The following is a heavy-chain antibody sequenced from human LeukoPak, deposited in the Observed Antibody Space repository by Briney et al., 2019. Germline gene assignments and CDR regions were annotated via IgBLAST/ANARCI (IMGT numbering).Heavy chain of an antibody. CDR1: ALTLSGYW. D-gene: IGHD5-18*01. CDR3: ARARGNTYGYFEY. V-gene: IGHV3-74*01. CDR2: INGDASST. J-gene: IGHJ4*02. Sequence: PGGSLRLSCAASALTLSGYWMHWVRQAPGKGLVWVSRINGDASSTSYADSVKGRFTISRDNAKSTLYLQMNSLRVEDTAVYYCARARGNTYGYFEYWGQGTLVTVSS.